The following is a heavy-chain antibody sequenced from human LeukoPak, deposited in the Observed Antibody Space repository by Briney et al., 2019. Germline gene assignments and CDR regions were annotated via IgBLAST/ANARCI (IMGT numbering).Heavy chain of an antibody. CDR1: EFAFNTYS. J-gene: IGHJ4*02. CDR3: VRDSVGSGIDFDY. D-gene: IGHD1-26*01. CDR2: IDVSSRYI. Sequence: GGSLRLSCAASEFAFNTYSMNWVRQAPGKGLEWVSSIDVSSRYINYADSVKGRFTTSRDNARNSLFLQMSSLRAEDTAVYYFVRDSVGSGIDFDYWGQGTLVTVSS. V-gene: IGHV3-21*01.